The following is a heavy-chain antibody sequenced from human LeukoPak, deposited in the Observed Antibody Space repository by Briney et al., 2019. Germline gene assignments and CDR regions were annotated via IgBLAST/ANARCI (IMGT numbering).Heavy chain of an antibody. CDR2: IYYGGST. CDR3: ARGRRYCSSTSCYTGPLGY. Sequence: SETLSLTCTVSGGSISSGVYYWGWVRQPPGRGLEWLGYIYYGGSTYYNPSLKSRVTISVDTSKNPFSLKLSSVTAADTAVYYCARGRRYCSSTSCYTGPLGYWGQGTLVTVSS. CDR1: GGSISSGVYY. V-gene: IGHV4-30-4*01. D-gene: IGHD2-2*02. J-gene: IGHJ4*02.